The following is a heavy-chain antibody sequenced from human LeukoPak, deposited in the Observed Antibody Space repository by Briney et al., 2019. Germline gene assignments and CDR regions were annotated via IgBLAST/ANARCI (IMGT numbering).Heavy chain of an antibody. CDR3: ARDWTSWIQLDNWFDP. CDR1: GDSVSSNSAA. J-gene: IGHJ5*02. Sequence: SQTLSLTCAISGDSVSSNSAAWNWIRQSPSRGLEWLGRTYYRSKWYNDYAVSVKSRITINPDTSKNQFSLQLNSVTPEDTAAYYCARDWTSWIQLDNWFDPWGQGTLVTVSS. D-gene: IGHD5-18*01. V-gene: IGHV6-1*01. CDR2: TYYRSKWYN.